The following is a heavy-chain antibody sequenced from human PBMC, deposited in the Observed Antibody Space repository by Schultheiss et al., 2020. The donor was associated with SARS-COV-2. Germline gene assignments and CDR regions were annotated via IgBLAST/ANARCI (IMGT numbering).Heavy chain of an antibody. J-gene: IGHJ4*02. D-gene: IGHD6-19*01. CDR3: ARSPLYSSGAYYFDY. CDR1: GFTFDDYG. Sequence: GGSLRLSCAASGFTFDDYGMSWVRQAPGKGLEWVSGINWNGGSTGYADSVKGRFTISRDNAKNSLYLQMNSLRAEDTALYHCARSPLYSSGAYYFDYWGQGTLVTVSS. CDR2: INWNGGST. V-gene: IGHV3-20*01.